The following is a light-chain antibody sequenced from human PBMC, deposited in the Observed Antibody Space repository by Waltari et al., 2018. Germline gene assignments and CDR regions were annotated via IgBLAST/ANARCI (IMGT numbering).Light chain of an antibody. CDR2: RAS. CDR1: QSAKTS. J-gene: IGKJ3*01. Sequence: EVVMTQSPATLSVSPGERVSLSCRASQSAKTSLAWYQQTPGQPPRLRIYRASTRAAGVPDRFSGSGSGTEFTLTISSLQSEDSAIYYCQQYNIWPWTFGPGTRVDL. CDR3: QQYNIWPWT. V-gene: IGKV3D-15*01.